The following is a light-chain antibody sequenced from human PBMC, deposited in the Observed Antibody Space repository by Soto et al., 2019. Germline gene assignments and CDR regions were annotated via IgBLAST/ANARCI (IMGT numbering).Light chain of an antibody. Sequence: EIVLTQSPGTLSLSPGERATLSCRASQSVSSSYLAWYQQKPGQAPRPLIYGASSRATGIPDRFSGGGSGTAFTLTISSLEPEDFAVYYCQQYGSSPLAFGQGTKVEIK. V-gene: IGKV3-20*01. J-gene: IGKJ1*01. CDR2: GAS. CDR1: QSVSSSY. CDR3: QQYGSSPLA.